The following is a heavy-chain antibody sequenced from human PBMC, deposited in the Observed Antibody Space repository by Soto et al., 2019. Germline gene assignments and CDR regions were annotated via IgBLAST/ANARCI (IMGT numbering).Heavy chain of an antibody. V-gene: IGHV4-30-2*06. CDR3: ARDSLSGYYFDF. D-gene: IGHD3-22*01. Sequence: QLQLQESGSGLVKPSQTLSLTCVVSGDSISSGGYSWNWIRQSPGKGLEWIGHTYHSGGTLYNPSLDSRVTISVNKSKSQFSLRLTSVTAADTAVYYCARDSLSGYYFDFWGQGTLVTVSS. CDR1: GDSISSGGYS. CDR2: TYHSGGT. J-gene: IGHJ4*02.